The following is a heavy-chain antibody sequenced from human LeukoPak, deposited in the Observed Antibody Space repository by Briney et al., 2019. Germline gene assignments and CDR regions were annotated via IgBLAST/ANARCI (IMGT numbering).Heavy chain of an antibody. D-gene: IGHD4-11*01. CDR2: ISGSGSTI. CDR3: ARGYSNYYFDY. J-gene: IGHJ4*02. V-gene: IGHV3-11*01. CDR1: GFTFSDQY. Sequence: PGGSLRLSCAASGFTFSDQYISWIRQAPGKGLEWVSYISGSGSTIYYADSVKGRFTISRDNAKNSLYLQMNSLRAEDTAVYYCARGYSNYYFDYWGQGTLVTVSS.